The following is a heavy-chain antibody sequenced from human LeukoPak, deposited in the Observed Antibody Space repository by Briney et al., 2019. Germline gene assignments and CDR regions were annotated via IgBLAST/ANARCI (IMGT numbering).Heavy chain of an antibody. CDR3: ARLRFDFWSGYTHLYFDY. Sequence: SETLSLTCTVSGGSISSSSYSWGWIRQPPGKGLEWIGSIYYSGTTYYNPSLKSRVTISVDTSKIQFSLKLSSVAATDTALYFCARLRFDFWSGYTHLYFDYWGQGTLVTVSS. CDR1: GGSISSSSYS. V-gene: IGHV4-39*01. CDR2: IYYSGTT. J-gene: IGHJ4*02. D-gene: IGHD3-3*01.